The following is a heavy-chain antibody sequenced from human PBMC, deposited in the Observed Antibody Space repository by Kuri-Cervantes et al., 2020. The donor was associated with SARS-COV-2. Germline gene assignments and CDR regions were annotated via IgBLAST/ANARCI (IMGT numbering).Heavy chain of an antibody. CDR1: GFTFSSYW. D-gene: IGHD3-22*01. CDR3: AREFRSFTMIVADAFDI. J-gene: IGHJ3*02. CDR2: IKQDESEK. V-gene: IGHV3-7*01. Sequence: GESLKISCAASGFTFSSYWMSWVRQAPGKGLEWVANIKQDESEKYYVDSVKGRFTISRDNAKNSLYLQMNSLRAEDTAVYYCAREFRSFTMIVADAFDIRGQGTMVTVSS.